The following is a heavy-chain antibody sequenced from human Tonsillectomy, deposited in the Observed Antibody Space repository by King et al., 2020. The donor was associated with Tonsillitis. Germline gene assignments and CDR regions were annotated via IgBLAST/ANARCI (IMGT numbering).Heavy chain of an antibody. D-gene: IGHD3-3*01. CDR2: IISKANNSAT. V-gene: IGHV3-73*02. Sequence: VQLVESGVGLVQPGGSLKLSCAASGCTFSGSDMHWVRQASGKGLEWVGRIISKANNSATAYAASVKGRFTISRDDSKKTAYLQMNSLKTEDTAVYYCTIPHYDADAFDIWGQGTMVTVSS. J-gene: IGHJ3*02. CDR1: GCTFSGSD. CDR3: TIPHYDADAFDI.